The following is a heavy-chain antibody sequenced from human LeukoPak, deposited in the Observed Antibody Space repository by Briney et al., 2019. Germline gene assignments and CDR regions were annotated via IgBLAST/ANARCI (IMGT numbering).Heavy chain of an antibody. CDR1: GFTVSSNY. D-gene: IGHD1-26*01. Sequence: GGSLRLSCAASGFTVSSNYMSWVRQAPGKGLEWVSVIYSGGSTYCADSVKGRFTTSRDNSKNTLYLQMNSLRAEDTAVYYCARRSSGSPPYYFDYWGQGTLVTVSS. J-gene: IGHJ4*02. CDR2: IYSGGST. CDR3: ARRSSGSPPYYFDY. V-gene: IGHV3-53*01.